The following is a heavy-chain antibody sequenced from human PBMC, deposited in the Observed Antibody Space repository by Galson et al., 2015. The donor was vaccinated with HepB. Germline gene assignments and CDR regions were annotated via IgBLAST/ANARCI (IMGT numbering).Heavy chain of an antibody. D-gene: IGHD6-13*01. V-gene: IGHV1-69-2*01. J-gene: IGHJ5*02. CDR2: VDPEDGET. CDR3: ATEHGGSTCSWSAP. CDR1: GYTFTDYY. Sequence: VKVSCKVPGYTFTDYYMHWGQQAPGKGLEWMGLVDPEDGETIYAEKFQGRVTITADTSTDTAYMELSSLRSEDTAVYYCATEHGGSTCSWSAPWAQGTLVTVSS.